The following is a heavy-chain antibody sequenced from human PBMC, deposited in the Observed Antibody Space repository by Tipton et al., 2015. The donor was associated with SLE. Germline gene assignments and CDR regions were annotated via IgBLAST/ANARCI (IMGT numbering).Heavy chain of an antibody. D-gene: IGHD1-26*01. CDR3: SRDIQFVGSTEYFHH. J-gene: IGHJ1*01. CDR1: GFTFDNYA. Sequence: SLRLSCVGSGFTFDNYAMTWVRRAPGKGLEWVADIGTSYSSPYYTDSVKGRFTMSRDNSKKTLYLEMNSLTAEDTAVYYCSRDIQFVGSTEYFHHWGQGTLVTVSS. V-gene: IGHV3-23*01. CDR2: IGTSYSSP.